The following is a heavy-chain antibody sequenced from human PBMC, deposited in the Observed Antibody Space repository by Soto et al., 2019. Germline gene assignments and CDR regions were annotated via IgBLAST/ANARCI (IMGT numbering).Heavy chain of an antibody. J-gene: IGHJ6*02. CDR3: ARGSGLRYFDWLPPPGYYYGMDV. V-gene: IGHV1-8*02. CDR2: MNPNSGNT. Sequence: ASVKVSCKASGYTFTGYYMHWVRQAPGQGLEWMGWMNPNSGNTGYAQKFQGRVTMTRNTSISTAYMELSSLRSEDTAVYYCARGSGLRYFDWLPPPGYYYGMDVWGQGTTVTVSS. D-gene: IGHD3-9*01. CDR1: GYTFTGYY.